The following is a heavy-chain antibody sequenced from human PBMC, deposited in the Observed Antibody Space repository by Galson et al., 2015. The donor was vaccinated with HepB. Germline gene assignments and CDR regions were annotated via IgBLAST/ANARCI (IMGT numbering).Heavy chain of an antibody. CDR3: ARHSIPLESQAYYYGMDV. CDR1: GYIFTTWW. D-gene: IGHD1-1*01. V-gene: IGHV5-51*01. J-gene: IGHJ6*02. CDR2: IYPDDSGT. Sequence: QSGAEVKKPGESLKISCKVSGYIFTTWWIGWVRQMPGKGLEWMGVIYPDDSGTRYSPSFQGQVTISADKSINTAFLQWSSLKASDTAIYYCARHSIPLESQAYYYGMDVWGQGTTVTVSS.